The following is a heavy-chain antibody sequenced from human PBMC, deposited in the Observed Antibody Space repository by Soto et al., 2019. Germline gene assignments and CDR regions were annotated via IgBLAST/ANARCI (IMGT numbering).Heavy chain of an antibody. V-gene: IGHV4-61*01. D-gene: IGHD3-10*01. J-gene: IGHJ4*02. CDR2: IYYSGST. Sequence: SETLSLTCTVSGGSVSSGSYYWSWIRQPPGKGLEWIGYIYYSGSTNYNPSLKSRVTISVDTSKNQFSLKLSSVTAADTAVYYCARVREYYGSGGYYLFDYWGQGTLVTVSS. CDR3: ARVREYYGSGGYYLFDY. CDR1: GGSVSSGSYY.